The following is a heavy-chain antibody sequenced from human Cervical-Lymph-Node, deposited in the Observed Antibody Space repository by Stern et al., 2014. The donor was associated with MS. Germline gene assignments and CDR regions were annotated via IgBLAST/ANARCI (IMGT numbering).Heavy chain of an antibody. D-gene: IGHD3-10*01. V-gene: IGHV1-18*01. CDR2: ISAYNGNT. CDR1: GYTFTSYG. Sequence: QVQLVQSGAEVKKPGASVKVSCKASGYTFTSYGISWVRQAPGQGLEWMGWISAYNGNTSYAQKFQGRVTMTRDTSTSTVYMELSSLRSDDTAVYYCARESYYGNVFFDYWGQGTLVTVSS. CDR3: ARESYYGNVFFDY. J-gene: IGHJ4*02.